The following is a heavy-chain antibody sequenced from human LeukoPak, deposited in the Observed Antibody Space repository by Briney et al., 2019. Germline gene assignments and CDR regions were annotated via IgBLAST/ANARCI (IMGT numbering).Heavy chain of an antibody. CDR3: AKDRSPGHRTYSHSSSWYHLDY. J-gene: IGHJ4*02. D-gene: IGHD6-13*01. Sequence: PGRSLRLSCAASGFTFSSYGMHWVRQAPGKGLEWVAVISYDGSNKYYADSVKGRFTISRDNSKNTLYLQMNSLRAEDTAVYYCAKDRSPGHRTYSHSSSWYHLDYWGQGTLVTVSS. V-gene: IGHV3-30*18. CDR1: GFTFSSYG. CDR2: ISYDGSNK.